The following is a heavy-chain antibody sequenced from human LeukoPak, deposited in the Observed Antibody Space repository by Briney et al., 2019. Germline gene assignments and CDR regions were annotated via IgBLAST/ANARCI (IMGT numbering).Heavy chain of an antibody. CDR1: GFTFSSYS. J-gene: IGHJ4*02. Sequence: GGSLTLSCAASGFTFSSYSMNWVRQAPGKGLEWVSSISSSSSYIYYADSVKGRFTISRDNAKNSLYLQMNSLRAEDTAVYYCARGPGGSYSVGYWGQGTLVTVSS. CDR2: ISSSSSYI. CDR3: ARGPGGSYSVGY. V-gene: IGHV3-21*01. D-gene: IGHD1-26*01.